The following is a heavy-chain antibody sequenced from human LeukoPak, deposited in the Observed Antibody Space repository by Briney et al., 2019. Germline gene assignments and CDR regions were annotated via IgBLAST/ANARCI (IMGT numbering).Heavy chain of an antibody. CDR2: IIPIFGTA. CDR3: ARDLGIAAAGPQYNWFDP. Sequence: ASVKVSCKASGGTFSSYAISWVRQAPGQGLEWIGRIIPIFGTANYAQKFQGRVTITTDESTSTAYMELSSLRSEDTAVYYCARDLGIAAAGPQYNWFDPWAREPWSPSPQ. D-gene: IGHD6-13*01. V-gene: IGHV1-69*05. CDR1: GGTFSSYA. J-gene: IGHJ5*02.